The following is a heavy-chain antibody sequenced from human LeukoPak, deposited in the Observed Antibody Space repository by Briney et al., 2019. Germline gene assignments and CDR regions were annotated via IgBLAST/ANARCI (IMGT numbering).Heavy chain of an antibody. CDR1: GGSISSYY. J-gene: IGHJ3*02. Sequence: SETLSLTCTVSGGSISSYYWSWIRQPPGKGLEWIGYIYYSGSTNYNPSLKSRVTISVDTSKNQFSLKLSSVTAADAAVYYCARAIAVAGADAFDIWGQGTMVTVSS. CDR2: IYYSGST. D-gene: IGHD6-19*01. CDR3: ARAIAVAGADAFDI. V-gene: IGHV4-59*08.